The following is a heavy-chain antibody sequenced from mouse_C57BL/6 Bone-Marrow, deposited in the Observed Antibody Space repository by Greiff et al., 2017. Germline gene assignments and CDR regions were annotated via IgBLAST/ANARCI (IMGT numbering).Heavy chain of an antibody. J-gene: IGHJ2*01. CDR1: GYTFTDYE. Sequence: QVQLQQSGAELVRPGASVTLSCKASGYTFTDYEMHWVKQTTVHGLEWIGAIDPETGGTAYNQKFKGKAILTADKSSSTAYMELRSLTSEDSAVYYCTRGGTTVVAGWGPGTTLTVSS. CDR3: TRGGTTVVAG. D-gene: IGHD1-1*01. CDR2: IDPETGGT. V-gene: IGHV1-15*01.